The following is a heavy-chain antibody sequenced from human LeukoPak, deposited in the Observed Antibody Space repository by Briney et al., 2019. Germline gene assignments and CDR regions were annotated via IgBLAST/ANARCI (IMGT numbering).Heavy chain of an antibody. CDR2: INPSGGST. CDR1: GYTFTSYY. V-gene: IGHV1-46*01. J-gene: IGHJ4*02. CDR3: ARTGHPKYYYDSSGYETAPFDY. Sequence: ASVKVSCKASGYTFTSYYMHWARQAPGQGLEWMGIINPSGGSTSYAQKFQGRVTMTRDTSTSTVYMELSSLRSEDTAVYYCARTGHPKYYYDSSGYETAPFDYWAREPWSPSPQ. D-gene: IGHD3-22*01.